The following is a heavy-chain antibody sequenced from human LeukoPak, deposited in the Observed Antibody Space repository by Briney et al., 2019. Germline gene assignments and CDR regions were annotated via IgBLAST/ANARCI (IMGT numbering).Heavy chain of an antibody. Sequence: GGSLRLSCAASGFTVSGNYMSWVRQAPGKGLEWVSAIYSGGKTYYADSVKGRFTISRDNSKNTLYLQMNSLRAEDTAVYYCARGALWAYYMDVWGKGTTVTVSS. CDR2: IYSGGKT. CDR1: GFTVSGNY. V-gene: IGHV3-66*01. CDR3: ARGALWAYYMDV. D-gene: IGHD2-21*01. J-gene: IGHJ6*03.